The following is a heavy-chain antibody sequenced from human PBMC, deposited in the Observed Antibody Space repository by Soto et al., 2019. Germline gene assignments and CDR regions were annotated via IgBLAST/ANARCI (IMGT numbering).Heavy chain of an antibody. CDR1: GGSIGSYY. D-gene: IGHD3-3*01. V-gene: IGHV4-59*08. CDR2: IYYSGST. CDR3: ERGGWRQIDY. Sequence: PSETLSLTCSVSGGSIGSYYWSWIRQPPGKGLEWIGYIYYSGSTNYNPSLKSRVTISVDTSKNQFSLKLSSVTAADTAVYYCERGGWRQIDYWGQGTLVTVSS. J-gene: IGHJ4*02.